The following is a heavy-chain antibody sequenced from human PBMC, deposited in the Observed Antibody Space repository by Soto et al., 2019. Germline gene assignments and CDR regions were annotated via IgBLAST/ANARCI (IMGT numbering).Heavy chain of an antibody. CDR3: AKPCVPSITGRPRRFVY. CDR1: GFTFSTYA. D-gene: IGHD6-6*01. CDR2: ISDSGDIT. J-gene: IGHJ4*02. Sequence: GALRLSCAASGFTFSTYAMTWVRQAPGRGLQWVATISDSGDITYYADSVKGRFTISRDNSRNTLDLQMNNLRAEDTALYYCAKPCVPSITGRPRRFVYWGPGTFGTV. V-gene: IGHV3-23*01.